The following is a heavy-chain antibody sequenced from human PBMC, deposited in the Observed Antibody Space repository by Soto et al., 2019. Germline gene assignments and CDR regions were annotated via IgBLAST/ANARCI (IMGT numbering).Heavy chain of an antibody. CDR2: IIPILGIA. J-gene: IGHJ4*02. D-gene: IGHD3-22*01. CDR1: GGTFSSYT. Sequence: QVQLVQSGAEVKKPGSSVKVSCKASGGTFSSYTISCVRQAPGQGLEWMGRIIPILGIANYAQKFQGRVTITADKSTSTAYMELSSLRSEDTAVYYCARGLHYDSISLDDYWGQGTLVTVSS. CDR3: ARGLHYDSISLDDY. V-gene: IGHV1-69*02.